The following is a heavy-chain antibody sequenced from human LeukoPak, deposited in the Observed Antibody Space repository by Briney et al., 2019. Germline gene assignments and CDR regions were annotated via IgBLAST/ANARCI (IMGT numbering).Heavy chain of an antibody. V-gene: IGHV3-74*01. CDR2: INSDGSST. Sequence: GGSLRLSCAASGFTFSSYWMHWVRQAPGKGLVWVSRINSDGSSTSYADSVKGRFTISRDNAKNTLYLQMNSLRAEDTAVYYCASRRDYDILTGYYRSPDNWFDPWGQGTLVTVSS. J-gene: IGHJ5*02. D-gene: IGHD3-9*01. CDR1: GFTFSSYW. CDR3: ASRRDYDILTGYYRSPDNWFDP.